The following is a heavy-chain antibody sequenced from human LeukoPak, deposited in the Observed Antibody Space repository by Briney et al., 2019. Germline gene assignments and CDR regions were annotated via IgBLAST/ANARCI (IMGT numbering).Heavy chain of an antibody. CDR1: GFTFSSYA. CDR2: ISGSGGST. Sequence: GGSLRLSCAASGFTFSSYAMSWVRQAPGKGLERVSAISGSGGSTYYADSVKGRFTISRDNSKNTLYLQMNSLRAEDTAVYYCAKDSTDYDILTGYSPFDYWGQGTLVTVSS. CDR3: AKDSTDYDILTGYSPFDY. J-gene: IGHJ4*02. D-gene: IGHD3-9*01. V-gene: IGHV3-23*01.